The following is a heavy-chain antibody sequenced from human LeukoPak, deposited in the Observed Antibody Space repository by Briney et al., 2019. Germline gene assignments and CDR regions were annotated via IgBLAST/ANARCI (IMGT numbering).Heavy chain of an antibody. D-gene: IGHD2-2*01. CDR1: GYTFTSYA. CDR2: INAGNGNT. Sequence: VASVKVSCKASGYTFTSYAMHWVRQAPAQGLEWMGWINAGNGNTKYSQKFQGRVTITRDTSASTAYMELSSLRSEDTAVYCCARERIVVVPAARPDGVYYYYYGMDVWGKGTTVTVSS. CDR3: ARERIVVVPAARPDGVYYYYYGMDV. J-gene: IGHJ6*04. V-gene: IGHV1-3*01.